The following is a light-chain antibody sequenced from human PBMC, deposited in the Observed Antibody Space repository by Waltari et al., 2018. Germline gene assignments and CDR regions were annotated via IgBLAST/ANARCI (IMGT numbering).Light chain of an antibody. J-gene: IGKJ5*01. V-gene: IGKV3-11*01. CDR1: QSVDRY. CDR3: QQRSIWPPIT. Sequence: EIVMTQSPATLPLSPGERATLSCRASQSVDRYLAWYQQKPGQAPRLLIYDASNRATGIPARFSGSGSGTDFTLTISSLEPEDFAVYYCQQRSIWPPITFGQGTRLEIK. CDR2: DAS.